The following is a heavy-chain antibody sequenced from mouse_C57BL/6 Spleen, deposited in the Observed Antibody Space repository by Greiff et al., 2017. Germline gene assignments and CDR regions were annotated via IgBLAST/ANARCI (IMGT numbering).Heavy chain of an antibody. V-gene: IGHV1-18*01. Sequence: VQLQQSGPELVKPGASVKIPCKASGYTFTDYNMDWVKQSHGKSLEWIGDINPNNGGTIYNQKFKGKATLTVDKSSSTAYMELRSLTSEDTAVYYCARGTRDDYFDYGGQGTTRTVSS. J-gene: IGHJ2*01. D-gene: IGHD3-3*01. CDR2: INPNNGGT. CDR1: GYTFTDYN. CDR3: ARGTRDDYFDY.